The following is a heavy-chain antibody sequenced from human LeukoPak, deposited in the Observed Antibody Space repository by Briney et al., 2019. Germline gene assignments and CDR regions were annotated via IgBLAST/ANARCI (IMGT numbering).Heavy chain of an antibody. D-gene: IGHD7-27*01. V-gene: IGHV1-2*02. Sequence: ASVKVSCKASGYTFTRHYMHWVRQAPGQGLEWMGWINPNSDVTNYAQKFQGRVTMTWDTSISTAYMELSRLTSDDTAVYYCARDPNWGSAYYFDYWGQGTLVTVSS. CDR2: INPNSDVT. CDR1: GYTFTRHY. J-gene: IGHJ4*02. CDR3: ARDPNWGSAYYFDY.